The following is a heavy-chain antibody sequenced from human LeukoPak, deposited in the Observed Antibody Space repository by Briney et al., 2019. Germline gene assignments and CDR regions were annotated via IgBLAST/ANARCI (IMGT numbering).Heavy chain of an antibody. CDR3: ARVDCRSTSCSPFDY. V-gene: IGHV3-30*04. CDR1: GFTFSSFS. Sequence: VRSLRLSCAASGFTFSSFSMHWVRPAPGKGLEWLAVIFYDGSTQYYADSVWGGFTAFRDNSKDTLYLQMTSLRVEDTAVYYCARVDCRSTSCSPFDYWGQGTLVTVSS. CDR2: IFYDGSTQ. D-gene: IGHD2-2*01. J-gene: IGHJ4*02.